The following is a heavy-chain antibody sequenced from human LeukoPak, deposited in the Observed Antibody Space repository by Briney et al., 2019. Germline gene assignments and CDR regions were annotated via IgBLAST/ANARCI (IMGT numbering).Heavy chain of an antibody. V-gene: IGHV3-48*04. CDR1: GFSFSSYS. CDR2: ISSSSSTI. J-gene: IGHJ3*02. D-gene: IGHD2-2*01. CDR3: ASTWRVDCSSTSCYGGAADAFDI. Sequence: GGSLRLSCAASGFSFSSYSMNWVRQAPGKGLEWVSYISSSSSTIYYADSVKGRFTISRDNAKNSLYLQMNSLRAEDTAVYYCASTWRVDCSSTSCYGGAADAFDIWGQGTMVTVSS.